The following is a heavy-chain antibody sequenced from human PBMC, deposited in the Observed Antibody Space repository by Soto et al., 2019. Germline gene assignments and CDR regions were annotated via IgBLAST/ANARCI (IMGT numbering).Heavy chain of an antibody. D-gene: IGHD6-13*01. CDR1: GGTFSSYA. V-gene: IGHV1-69*13. CDR3: ARAPRPKIDSSSWYVGAQYYYYGMDV. CDR2: IIPIFGTA. Sequence: RASVKVSCKASGGTFSSYAISWVRQAPGQGLEWMGGIIPIFGTANYAQKFQGRVTITADESTSTAYMELSSLRSEDTTVYYCARAPRPKIDSSSWYVGAQYYYYGMDVWGQGTTVTVSS. J-gene: IGHJ6*02.